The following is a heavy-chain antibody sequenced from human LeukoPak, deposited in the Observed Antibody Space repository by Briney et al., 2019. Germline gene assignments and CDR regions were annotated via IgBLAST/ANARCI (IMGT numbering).Heavy chain of an antibody. CDR2: ISGSGGST. J-gene: IGHJ4*02. CDR1: GFTFSSYA. Sequence: GGSLRLSCAASGFTFSSYAMSWVRQAPGKGLEWVSAISGSGGSTYYADSVKGRFTISRDNSKNTLYLQMNSLRAEDTAVYYCAKEAIYCSSTSCYTPDTLYYFDYWGQGTLVTVSS. CDR3: AKEAIYCSSTSCYTPDTLYYFDY. D-gene: IGHD2-2*02. V-gene: IGHV3-23*01.